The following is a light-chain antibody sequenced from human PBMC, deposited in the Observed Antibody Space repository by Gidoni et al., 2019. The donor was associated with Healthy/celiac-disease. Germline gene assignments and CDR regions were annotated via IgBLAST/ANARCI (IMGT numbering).Light chain of an antibody. CDR1: QSVSRY. CDR2: DAS. J-gene: IGKJ2*01. V-gene: IGKV3-11*01. Sequence: EIVLTQSPATLSLSPWESATLSCRASQSVSRYLAWYQQKPGQAPRLLIYDASNRATGIPVRFGGSGSGTDFTLTISDLEPEDLAVYYCQQRGAWPFTCGQXAKLEIK. CDR3: QQRGAWPFT.